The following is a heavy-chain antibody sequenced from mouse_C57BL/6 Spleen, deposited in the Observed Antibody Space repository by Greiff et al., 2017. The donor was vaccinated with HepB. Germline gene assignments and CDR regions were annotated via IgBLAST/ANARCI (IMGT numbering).Heavy chain of an antibody. CDR3: ARRRAYGSSYVIDY. Sequence: VQLQQSGAELVKPGASVKVSCKASGYTFTSYWMHWVKQRPGQGLEWIGEILPGSGSTNYNEKFKGKATFTADTSSNTAYMQLSSLTTEDSAIYYCARRRAYGSSYVIDYWGQGTTLTVSS. J-gene: IGHJ2*01. V-gene: IGHV1-9*01. CDR1: GYTFTSYW. D-gene: IGHD1-1*01. CDR2: ILPGSGST.